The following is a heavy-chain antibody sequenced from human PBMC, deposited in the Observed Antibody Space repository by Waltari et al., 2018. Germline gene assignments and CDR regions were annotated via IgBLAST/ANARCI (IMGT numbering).Heavy chain of an antibody. V-gene: IGHV1-3*04. CDR1: GYTFSTYP. J-gene: IGHJ4*02. Sequence: QVHLVQSGAEVKKPGASVKVSCKASGYTFSTYPLHWVRQAPGQSLEWMGWINTDTGNTRYSQKFQARVTISRDTSASTGYMELSSLRSEDTAVYYCAKVKCTNIICYLDYWGQGTLVSVSS. CDR2: INTDTGNT. D-gene: IGHD2-2*01. CDR3: AKVKCTNIICYLDY.